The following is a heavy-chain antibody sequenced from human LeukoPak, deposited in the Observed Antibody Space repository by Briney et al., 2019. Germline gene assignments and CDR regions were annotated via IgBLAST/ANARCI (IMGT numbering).Heavy chain of an antibody. CDR3: ARGPYSYDSSGAFDI. CDR2: IYYSGST. D-gene: IGHD3-22*01. CDR1: GGSISSSSYY. Sequence: SETLSLTCTVSGGSISSSSYYWGWIRQPPGKGLEWIGSIYYSGSTYYNPSLKSRVTISLDTSNNQFSLKLSSVTAADTAVYFCARGPYSYDSSGAFDIWGQGTMVTVSS. V-gene: IGHV4-39*07. J-gene: IGHJ3*02.